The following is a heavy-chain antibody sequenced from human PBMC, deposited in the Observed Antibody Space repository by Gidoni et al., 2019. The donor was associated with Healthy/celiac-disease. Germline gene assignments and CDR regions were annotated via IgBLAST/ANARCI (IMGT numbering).Heavy chain of an antibody. CDR1: GYTCTSYA. CDR2: INAGNGNP. CDR3: ARPYSSRFSNWFDP. V-gene: IGHV1-3*01. J-gene: IGHJ5*02. D-gene: IGHD6-13*01. Sequence: QVQLVQAGAEVKKPGASVKVSCKASGYTCTSYAMHWVRQAPGQRLEWMGWINAGNGNPKYSQKFQGRVTITRDTSASTAYMELSSLRSEDTAVYYCARPYSSRFSNWFDPWGQGTLVTVSS.